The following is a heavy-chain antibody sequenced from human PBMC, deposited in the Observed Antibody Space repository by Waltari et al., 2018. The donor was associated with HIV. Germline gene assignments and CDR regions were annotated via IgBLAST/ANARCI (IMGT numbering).Heavy chain of an antibody. CDR3: ARHALRVGAAYWNFDL. D-gene: IGHD1-26*01. Sequence: QLQLQESGPGLVKPSETLSLTCTVSGGSVSSSSYFWGWIRQPPGKGLEWVGRIYYTGRAYSTPSLKTRVTISVDTSKNQFSLKVTSVTAADTAVYYCARHALRVGAAYWNFDLWGRGTLVTVSS. V-gene: IGHV4-39*01. CDR1: GGSVSSSSYF. CDR2: IYYTGRA. J-gene: IGHJ2*01.